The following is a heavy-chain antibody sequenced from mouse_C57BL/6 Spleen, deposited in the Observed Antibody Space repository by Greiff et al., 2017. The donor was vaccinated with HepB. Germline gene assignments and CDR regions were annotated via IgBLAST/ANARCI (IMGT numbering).Heavy chain of an antibody. CDR2: IDPEDGDT. D-gene: IGHD2-3*01. CDR1: GFNIKDYY. J-gene: IGHJ4*01. V-gene: IGHV14-1*01. Sequence: EVQLQQSGAELVRPGASVKLSCTASGFNIKDYYMHWVKQRPEQGLEWIGRIDPEDGDTEYAPKFQGKATMTADTSSNTAYLQLSSLTSEDTAVYYCTHPYDSDDYALAYWGQGTSVTVSS. CDR3: THPYDSDDYALAY.